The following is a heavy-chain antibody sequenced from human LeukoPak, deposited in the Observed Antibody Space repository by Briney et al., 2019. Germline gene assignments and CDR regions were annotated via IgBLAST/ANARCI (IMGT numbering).Heavy chain of an antibody. CDR2: INPNSGGT. CDR1: GYTFTGYY. CDR3: ARRRGKNSSSYNWFDP. J-gene: IGHJ5*02. V-gene: IGHV1-2*02. D-gene: IGHD6-6*01. Sequence: ASVKVSCKASGYTFTGYYMHWVRQAPGQGLEWMGWINPNSGGTNYAQKFQGRVTMTGDTSISPAYMELSRLRSDDTAVYYCARRRGKNSSSYNWFDPWAREPWSPSPQ.